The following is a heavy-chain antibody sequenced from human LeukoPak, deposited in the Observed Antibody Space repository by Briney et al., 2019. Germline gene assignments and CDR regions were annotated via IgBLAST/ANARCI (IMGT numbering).Heavy chain of an antibody. J-gene: IGHJ4*02. D-gene: IGHD6-13*01. CDR3: ARAYSSTWYYFDY. CDR1: GFTFSSYW. Sequence: GGSLRLSCAASGFTFSSYWMHWVRQAPGKGLVWVSRINTVGNSATYADSVKGRFTISRDNAKNTLYLQMNSLRAEDTAVYYCARAYSSTWYYFDYWGQGTLVTVSS. CDR2: INTVGNSA. V-gene: IGHV3-74*01.